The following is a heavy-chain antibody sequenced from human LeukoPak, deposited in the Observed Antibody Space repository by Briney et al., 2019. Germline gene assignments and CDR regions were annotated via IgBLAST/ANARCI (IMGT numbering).Heavy chain of an antibody. D-gene: IGHD1-20*01. CDR2: ISSSSSTI. V-gene: IGHV3-48*01. CDR3: ARGGYNWNDGNWFDP. CDR1: GFTFSSYS. J-gene: IGHJ5*02. Sequence: GGSLRLSCAASGFTFSSYSMNWVRQAPGKGLEWVSYISSSSSTIYYAASVKGRFTISRDNAKNSLYLQMNSLRAEDTAVYYCARGGYNWNDGNWFDPWGQGTLVTVSS.